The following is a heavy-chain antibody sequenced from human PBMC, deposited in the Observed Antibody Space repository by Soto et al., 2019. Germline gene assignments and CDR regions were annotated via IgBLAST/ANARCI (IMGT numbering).Heavy chain of an antibody. CDR2: IYATGTT. CDR3: ARGYYESSDYFVGSPILDN. J-gene: IGHJ4*02. Sequence: TSETLSLTCTVSGASISGFYWSWIRKSAGKGLEWIGRIYATGTTDYNPSLKSRVMMSVDTSKKQFSLKLRSVTAADTAVYYCARGYYESSDYFVGSPILDNWGQGSLLTVFS. V-gene: IGHV4-4*07. D-gene: IGHD3-22*01. CDR1: GASISGFY.